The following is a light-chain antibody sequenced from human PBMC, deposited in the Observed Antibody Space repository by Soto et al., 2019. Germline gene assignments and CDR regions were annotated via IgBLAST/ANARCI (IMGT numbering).Light chain of an antibody. CDR1: QSISSY. Sequence: DIQMTQSPSSLSASVGDGVTITCRASQSISSYLNWYQQKPGKAPKLLIYAASSLQSGVPSRFRGSGSGTEFTLTISSLQPEDFATYYCQQRYSTPRTFGQGTKVEIK. CDR3: QQRYSTPRT. J-gene: IGKJ1*01. CDR2: AAS. V-gene: IGKV1-39*01.